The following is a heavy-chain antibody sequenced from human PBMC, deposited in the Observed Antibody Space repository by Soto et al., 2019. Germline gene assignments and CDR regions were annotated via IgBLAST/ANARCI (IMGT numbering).Heavy chain of an antibody. CDR1: GGTFSSYA. J-gene: IGHJ6*02. CDR2: IIPIFGTA. Sequence: QVQLVQSGAEVKKPGSSVKVSCKASGGTFSSYAISWVRQAPGQGLEWMGGIIPIFGTANYAQQFQGRVTITADESTSTAYMELSSLRSEDTAVYYCARVRYGMDRVHYYDGMDVWGQGTTVTVSS. V-gene: IGHV1-69*01. D-gene: IGHD3-10*01. CDR3: ARVRYGMDRVHYYDGMDV.